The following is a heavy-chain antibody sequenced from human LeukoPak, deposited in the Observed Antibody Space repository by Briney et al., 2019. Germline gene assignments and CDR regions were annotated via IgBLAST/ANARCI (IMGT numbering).Heavy chain of an antibody. Sequence: PGGSLRLSCAASGFTFSSYEMNWVRQAPGKGLEWVSYISSSGSTIYYADSVKGRFTISRDNAKNSLYLQMNSLRAEDTAVYYCAKGVPDGGNFDYWGQGTLVTVSS. CDR3: AKGVPDGGNFDY. CDR2: ISSSGSTI. D-gene: IGHD3-16*01. CDR1: GFTFSSYE. V-gene: IGHV3-48*03. J-gene: IGHJ4*02.